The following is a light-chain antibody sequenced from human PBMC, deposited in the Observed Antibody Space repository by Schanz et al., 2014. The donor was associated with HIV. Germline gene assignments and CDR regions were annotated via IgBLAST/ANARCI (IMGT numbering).Light chain of an antibody. V-gene: IGLV2-14*03. CDR1: SSDVRAFNY. J-gene: IGLJ3*02. Sequence: QSALTQPASVSGSPGQSITISCTGVSSDVRAFNYVSWYQQHPGNVPKLIIYDGSHRPSGVSARFSASKTGETASLTISGLQAEDEAEYYCSTYTTSKTWVFGGGTKLTVL. CDR2: DGS. CDR3: STYTTSKTWV.